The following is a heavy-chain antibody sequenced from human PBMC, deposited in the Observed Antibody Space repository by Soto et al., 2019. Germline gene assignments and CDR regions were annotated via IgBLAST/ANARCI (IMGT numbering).Heavy chain of an antibody. J-gene: IGHJ6*02. V-gene: IGHV2-5*02. D-gene: IGHD3-10*01. CDR3: AHRPSLLWFGEGDV. CDR1: GFSLSTSGVG. CDR2: IYWDDDK. Sequence: QITLKESGPTLVKPTQTLTLTCTFSGFSLSTSGVGVGWIRQPPGKALEWLALIYWDDDKRYSPSLKSRLTITKDTSKNRVVLTMTNMDPVDTATYYCAHRPSLLWFGEGDVWGQGTTVTVSS.